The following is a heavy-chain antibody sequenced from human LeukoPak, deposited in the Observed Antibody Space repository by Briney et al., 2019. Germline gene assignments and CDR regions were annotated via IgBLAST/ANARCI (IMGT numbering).Heavy chain of an antibody. D-gene: IGHD6-19*01. J-gene: IGHJ4*02. V-gene: IGHV3-30*03. Sequence: GGSLRLSCAASGFTFSGYGMHWVRQAPGKGLEWVTGIAFDGSRKHYADSVKGRFTISRDNSKNTLYLQMNSLRAEDTAVYYCARAAVADYFDYWGQGTLVTVSS. CDR2: IAFDGSRK. CDR1: GFTFSGYG. CDR3: ARAAVADYFDY.